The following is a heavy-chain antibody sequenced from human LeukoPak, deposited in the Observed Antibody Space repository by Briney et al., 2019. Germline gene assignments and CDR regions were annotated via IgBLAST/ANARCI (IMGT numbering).Heavy chain of an antibody. J-gene: IGHJ6*02. V-gene: IGHV4-39*01. CDR3: ARRRSIAVAGSPTYYYGMDV. CDR2: IYYSGST. CDR1: GGSISSSSYY. Sequence: SETLSLTCTVSGGSISSSSYYLGWIRQPPGKGLEWIGSIYYSGSTYYNPSLKSRVTISVDTSKNQFSLKLSSVTAADTAVYYCARRRSIAVAGSPTYYYGMDVWGQGTTVTVSS. D-gene: IGHD6-19*01.